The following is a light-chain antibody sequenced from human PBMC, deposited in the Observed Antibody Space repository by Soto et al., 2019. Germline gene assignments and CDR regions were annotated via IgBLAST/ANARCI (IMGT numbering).Light chain of an antibody. V-gene: IGLV2-14*03. CDR2: DVS. CDR3: CSYTSSSTYV. Sequence: QPVLTQPASVSGSPGQSITISCTETSSDVGGYNYVSWYQQHPGKAPKLMIYDVSNRPSGVSDRFSGSKSGNTASLTISGLLAEDEADYYCCSYTSSSTYVFGTGTKLTVL. J-gene: IGLJ1*01. CDR1: SSDVGGYNY.